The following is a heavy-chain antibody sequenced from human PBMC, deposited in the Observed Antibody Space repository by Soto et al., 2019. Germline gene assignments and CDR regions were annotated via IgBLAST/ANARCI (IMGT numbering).Heavy chain of an antibody. CDR2: IYYSGST. D-gene: IGHD6-19*01. V-gene: IGHV4-31*03. Sequence: ASETLCLTCTVSGGSISSGDYYWSWIRQHPGKGLDWIGYIYYSGSTNYNPSLKSRVTISVDTSKNQFSLKLNSVTAADTAVYYCARAVADLYFFDYWGQGTLVTVSS. CDR3: ARAVADLYFFDY. CDR1: GGSISSGDYY. J-gene: IGHJ4*02.